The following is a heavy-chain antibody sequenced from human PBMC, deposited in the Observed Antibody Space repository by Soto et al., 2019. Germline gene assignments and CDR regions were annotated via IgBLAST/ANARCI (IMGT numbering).Heavy chain of an antibody. D-gene: IGHD4-4*01. CDR2: INHSGST. Sequence: SETLSLTCAVYGGSFSGYYWSWIRQPPGKGLEWIGEINHSGSTNYNPSLKSRVTISVDTSKNQFSLKLSSVTAADTAVYYCARGSPTTVTPREWFDPWGQGTLVTVSS. CDR1: GGSFSGYY. V-gene: IGHV4-34*01. J-gene: IGHJ5*02. CDR3: ARGSPTTVTPREWFDP.